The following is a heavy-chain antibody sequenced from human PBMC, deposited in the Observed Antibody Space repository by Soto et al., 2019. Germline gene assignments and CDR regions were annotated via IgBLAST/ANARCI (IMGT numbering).Heavy chain of an antibody. CDR1: GGTFSSYA. D-gene: IGHD2-15*01. Sequence: SVKVSCKASGGTFSSYAISWVRQAPGQGLEWMGGIIPIFGTANYAQKFQGRVTITADESTSTAYMELSSLRSEDTAVYYCADLRVVAARTFQDAFDIWGQGKMVPVSS. CDR2: IIPIFGTA. CDR3: ADLRVVAARTFQDAFDI. J-gene: IGHJ3*02. V-gene: IGHV1-69*13.